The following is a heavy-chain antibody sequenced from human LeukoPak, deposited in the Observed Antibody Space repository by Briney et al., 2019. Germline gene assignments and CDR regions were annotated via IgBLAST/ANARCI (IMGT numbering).Heavy chain of an antibody. J-gene: IGHJ4*02. V-gene: IGHV3-21*01. Sequence: GGSLRLSCAASGFTFSSYSMNWVRQAPGKGLEWVSSISSSSSYIYYADSVKGRFTISRDNAKNSLYLQMNSLRVEDAAVYYCATGTHPGNWGQGTLVTVSS. CDR3: ATGTHPGN. D-gene: IGHD1-26*01. CDR1: GFTFSSYS. CDR2: ISSSSSYI.